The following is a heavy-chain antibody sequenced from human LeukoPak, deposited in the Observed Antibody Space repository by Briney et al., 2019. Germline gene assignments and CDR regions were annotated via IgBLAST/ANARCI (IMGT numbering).Heavy chain of an antibody. D-gene: IGHD5-12*01. CDR3: ARDLGWLHYAD. CDR2: IGGSGGFIT. J-gene: IGHJ4*02. Sequence: GGSLRLSCAASGFTFSSHGMNWVRQAPGKGLEWVSGIGGSGGFITYYADSVKGRFTVSRDNSKNALYLQMNSLRADDTAIYYCARDLGWLHYADWGQGTLVTVSS. CDR1: GFTFSSHG. V-gene: IGHV3-23*01.